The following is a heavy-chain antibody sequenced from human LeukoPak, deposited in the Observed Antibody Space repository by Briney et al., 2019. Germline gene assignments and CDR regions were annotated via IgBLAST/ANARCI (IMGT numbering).Heavy chain of an antibody. J-gene: IGHJ5*02. V-gene: IGHV1-3*01. CDR1: GYTFTSYA. D-gene: IGHD3-3*01. CDR2: INAGNGNT. Sequence: GASVKVSCKASGYTFTSYAMHWVRQAPGQRLEWMGWINAGNGNTKYSQKFQGRVTITRDTSASTAYMELSSLRSEDTAVYYCARDNYDCWSGYSNWFDPWGQGTLVTVSS. CDR3: ARDNYDCWSGYSNWFDP.